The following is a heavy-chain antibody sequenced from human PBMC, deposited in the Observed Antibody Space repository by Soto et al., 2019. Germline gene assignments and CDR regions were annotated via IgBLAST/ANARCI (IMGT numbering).Heavy chain of an antibody. CDR2: ISVSGGST. J-gene: IGHJ5*02. CDR1: GFTFSSYA. V-gene: IGHV3-23*01. CDR3: AKTTTVGVRGWFDP. D-gene: IGHD4-17*01. Sequence: GGSLRLSCAASGFTFSSYAISWVRQAPGKGLEWVSAISVSGGSTYYADSVKGRFTISRDNSKNTLYLQMNSLRAEDTAVYYCAKTTTVGVRGWFDPWGQGTLVTVSS.